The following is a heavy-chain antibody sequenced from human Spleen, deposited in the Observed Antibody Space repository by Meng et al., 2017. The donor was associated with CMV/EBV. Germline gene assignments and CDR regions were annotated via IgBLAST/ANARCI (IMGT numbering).Heavy chain of an antibody. V-gene: IGHV4-31*01. CDR1: GGSISSGCYY. CDR3: ARGTNFNWFDP. J-gene: IGHJ5*02. CDR2: IYYSGTT. Sequence: CTVSGGSISSGCYYWSWIRQLPKEGLEWIAYIYYSGTTYYNPSLKSQVIISLDTSNNQFSLKLNSMTAADTAVYYCARGTNFNWFDPWGQGTLVTVSS. D-gene: IGHD1/OR15-1a*01.